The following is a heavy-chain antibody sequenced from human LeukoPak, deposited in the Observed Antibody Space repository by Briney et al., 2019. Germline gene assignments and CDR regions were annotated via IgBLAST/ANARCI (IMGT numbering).Heavy chain of an antibody. CDR1: GGSISSYY. CDR3: ARGNFHYDFWSGYLNNWFDP. CDR2: IYYSGST. D-gene: IGHD3-3*01. J-gene: IGHJ5*02. Sequence: SETLSLTCTVSGGSISSYYWSWIRHPPGKGLEWIGYIYYSGSTNYNPSLKSRVTISVDTSKNQFSLKLSSVTAADTAVYYCARGNFHYDFWSGYLNNWFDPWGQGTLVTVSS. V-gene: IGHV4-59*01.